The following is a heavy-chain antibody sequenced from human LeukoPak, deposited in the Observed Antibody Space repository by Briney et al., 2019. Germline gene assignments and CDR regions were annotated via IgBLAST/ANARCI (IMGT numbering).Heavy chain of an antibody. CDR3: ARGPLSGSYGDY. V-gene: IGHV1-18*01. CDR1: CYSFTSYG. CDR2: VSAYNGNT. Sequence: ASVKVSCKASCYSFTSYGISWVRQAPGQGLEWVGWVSAYNGNTDYAQKFQGRVTMTTDTSTTTAYMELRSLKSDDTAVYYCARGPLSGSYGDYWGQGTLVTVSS. D-gene: IGHD1-26*01. J-gene: IGHJ4*02.